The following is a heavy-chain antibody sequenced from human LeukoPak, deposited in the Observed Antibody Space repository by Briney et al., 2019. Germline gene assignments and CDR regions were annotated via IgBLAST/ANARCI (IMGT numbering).Heavy chain of an antibody. CDR3: ARVKRLGELSLLADY. J-gene: IGHJ4*02. Sequence: SETLSLACAVYGGSFSGYYWSWLRQPPGKGLEWIGEINHSGSTNYNPSLKSRVTISVDTSKNQFSLKLSSVTAADTAVYYCARVKRLGELSLLADYWGQGTLVTVSS. V-gene: IGHV4-34*01. CDR2: INHSGST. CDR1: GGSFSGYY. D-gene: IGHD3-16*02.